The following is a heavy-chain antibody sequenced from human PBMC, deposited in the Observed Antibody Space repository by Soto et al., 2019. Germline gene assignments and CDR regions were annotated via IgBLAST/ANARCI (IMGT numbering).Heavy chain of an antibody. CDR2: INHSGST. V-gene: IGHV4-34*01. J-gene: IGHJ6*02. CDR1: GRPFSGYD. D-gene: IGHD2-21*01. Sequence: PXETLSITCAFYGRPFSGYDCSLILQPPGKGLEWIGEINHSGSTNYNPSLKSRVTISVDTSKNQFSLKLSSVTAADTAVYYCASEHEDDYYYYGMDVWGQGTTVTVSS. CDR3: ASEHEDDYYYYGMDV.